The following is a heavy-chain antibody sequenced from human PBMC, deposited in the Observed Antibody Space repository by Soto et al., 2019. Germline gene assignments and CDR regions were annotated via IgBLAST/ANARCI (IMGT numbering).Heavy chain of an antibody. Sequence: QVQLQESGPGLVKPSETLSLTCTVSGGSISSYYWSWIRQPPGKGLEWIGYSYYSGSNNYNPSLNTRVTISVDTSKDPFSLKVSSVTAADAAVYYCASRWGTSFDFWGQGTLVTVSS. CDR3: ASRWGTSFDF. V-gene: IGHV4-59*01. CDR1: GGSISSYY. J-gene: IGHJ4*02. CDR2: SYYSGSN. D-gene: IGHD7-27*01.